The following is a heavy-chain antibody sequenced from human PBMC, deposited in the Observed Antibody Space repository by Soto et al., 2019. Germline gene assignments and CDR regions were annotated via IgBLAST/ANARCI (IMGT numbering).Heavy chain of an antibody. CDR1: GGSFSGYY. D-gene: IGHD6-13*01. CDR2: INHSGST. J-gene: IGHJ5*02. Sequence: QVQLQQWGAGLLKPSETLSLTCAVYGGSFSGYYWSWIRQPPGKGLEWIGEINHSGSTNYNPSLKSRVTISVDTSKNQFSLKLSSVTAADTAVYYCARGLFEQQLVRTNWFDPWGQGTLVTVSS. CDR3: ARGLFEQQLVRTNWFDP. V-gene: IGHV4-34*01.